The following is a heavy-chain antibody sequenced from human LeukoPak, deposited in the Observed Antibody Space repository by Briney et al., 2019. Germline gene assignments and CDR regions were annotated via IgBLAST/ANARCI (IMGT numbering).Heavy chain of an antibody. CDR1: GYTFTNYG. CDR2: ISAYNGHT. V-gene: IGHV1-18*01. J-gene: IGHJ4*02. Sequence: GASVKVSCKASGYTFTNYGISWVRQAPGQGLEWMGWISAYNGHTKYAQKFQGRVTMTRDTSISTAYMELSRLRSDDTAVYYCATLIRGYSYGYDYWGQGTLVTVSS. D-gene: IGHD5-18*01. CDR3: ATLIRGYSYGYDY.